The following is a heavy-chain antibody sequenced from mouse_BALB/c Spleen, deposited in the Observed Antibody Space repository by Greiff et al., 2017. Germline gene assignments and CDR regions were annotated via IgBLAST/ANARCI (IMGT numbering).Heavy chain of an antibody. V-gene: IGHV1-9*01. CDR1: GYTFSSYW. D-gene: IGHD2-3*01. J-gene: IGHJ4*01. Sequence: VQLHQSGAELMKPGASVKISCKATGYTFSSYWIEWVKQRPGHGLEWIGEILPGSGSTNYNEKFKGKATFTADTSSNTAYMQLSSLTSEDSAVYYCARNDGYYAMDYWGQGTSVTVSS. CDR2: ILPGSGST. CDR3: ARNDGYYAMDY.